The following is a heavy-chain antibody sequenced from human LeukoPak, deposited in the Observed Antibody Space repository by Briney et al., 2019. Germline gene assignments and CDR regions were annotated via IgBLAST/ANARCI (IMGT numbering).Heavy chain of an antibody. Sequence: SETLSLTCTVSGGSISSYYWSWIRQPPGKGLEWIGYIYYSGSTNYNPSLKSRVTISVDTSKNQFSLKLSSVTAADTAVYYCARRGYSYGFDYWGQGTLVTVSS. CDR1: GGSISSYY. CDR3: ARRGYSYGFDY. V-gene: IGHV4-59*08. CDR2: IYYSGST. J-gene: IGHJ4*02. D-gene: IGHD5-18*01.